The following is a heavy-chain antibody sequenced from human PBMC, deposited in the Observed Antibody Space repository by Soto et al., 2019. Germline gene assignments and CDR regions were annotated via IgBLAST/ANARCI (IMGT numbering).Heavy chain of an antibody. J-gene: IGHJ6*02. CDR1: GYTFTSYD. CDR2: MNPNSGNT. D-gene: IGHD3-3*01. CDR3: ARVRRFLEWFVFYYGMDV. V-gene: IGHV1-8*01. Sequence: QVQLVQSGAEVKKPGASVKVSCKASGYTFTSYDINWVRQVTGQGLEWMGWMNPNSGNTGYAQKFQGRVTMTRNTSISTAYMELSSLRSEDTAVYYCARVRRFLEWFVFYYGMDVWGQGTTVTVSS.